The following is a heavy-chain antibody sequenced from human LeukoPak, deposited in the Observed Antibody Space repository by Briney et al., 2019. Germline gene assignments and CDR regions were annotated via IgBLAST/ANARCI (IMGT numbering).Heavy chain of an antibody. CDR1: GGTFSSYA. V-gene: IGHV1-69*05. J-gene: IGHJ3*02. Sequence: GASVKVSCKDSGGTFSSYAISWVRQAPGQGLEWMGRIIPIFGTANYAQKFQGRVTITTDESTSTAYMELSSLRSEDTAVYYCARDAAYCGGDCYSDAFDIWGQGTMVTVSS. CDR3: ARDAAYCGGDCYSDAFDI. CDR2: IIPIFGTA. D-gene: IGHD2-21*02.